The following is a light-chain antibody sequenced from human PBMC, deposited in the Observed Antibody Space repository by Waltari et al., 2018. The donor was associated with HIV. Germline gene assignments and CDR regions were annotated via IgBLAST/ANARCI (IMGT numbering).Light chain of an antibody. V-gene: IGLV1-44*01. J-gene: IGLJ1*01. CDR3: AAWDDNLNGYV. CDR1: SSNIGSNT. Sequence: QSVLTQTPSASGTPGHRVIVSCSGSSSNIGSNTSYCYQLLPGAAPSLLIHCLNQRPSGGPDRFSGSKSVASASLAISGLQSEDEADYYCAAWDDNLNGYVFGSGTKVTVL. CDR2: CLN.